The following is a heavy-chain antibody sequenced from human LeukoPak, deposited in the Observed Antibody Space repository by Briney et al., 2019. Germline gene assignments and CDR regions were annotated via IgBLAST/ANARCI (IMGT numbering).Heavy chain of an antibody. CDR3: ARGRLVGATGGDFDY. J-gene: IGHJ4*02. CDR1: GGSFSGYY. CDR2: INHSGST. V-gene: IGHV4-34*01. D-gene: IGHD1-26*01. Sequence: SETLSLTCAVYGGSFSGYYWSWIRQPPGKGLEWIGEINHSGSTNYNPSLKSRVTISVDTSKNQFSLELSSVTAADTAVYYCARGRLVGATGGDFDYWGQGTLVTVSS.